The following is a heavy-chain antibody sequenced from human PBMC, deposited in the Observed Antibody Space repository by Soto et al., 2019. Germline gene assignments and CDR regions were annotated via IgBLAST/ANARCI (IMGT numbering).Heavy chain of an antibody. CDR2: TRNTGQSHIT. J-gene: IGHJ4*02. D-gene: IGHD2-2*01. V-gene: IGHV3-72*01. CDR3: ARTGSSTSCYDY. CDR1: GFTFSDHY. Sequence: EVQLVESGGDLVQPGGSLRLSCAASGFTFSDHYIDWVRQAPGKGLEWVGRTRNTGQSHITEYAAAVKGKFTISSDDSKSSLYLQMPSLKVDDTAVYYWARTGSSTSCYDYWGLGTLVAVSS.